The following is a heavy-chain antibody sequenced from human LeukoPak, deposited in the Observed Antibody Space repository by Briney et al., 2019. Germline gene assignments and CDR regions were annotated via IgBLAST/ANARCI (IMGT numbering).Heavy chain of an antibody. CDR2: VHPGNSET. CDR1: GDSFANYW. CDR3: ARHNPWGFDY. V-gene: IGHV5-51*01. D-gene: IGHD7-27*01. Sequence: GESLKISCKGSGDSFANYWIGWVRQMPGKGLEWMAIVHPGNSETRYSPSFQGQVTISVDKSITTAYLQWTVKSSDTAMYYCARHNPWGFDYWGQGTLVTVSS. J-gene: IGHJ4*02.